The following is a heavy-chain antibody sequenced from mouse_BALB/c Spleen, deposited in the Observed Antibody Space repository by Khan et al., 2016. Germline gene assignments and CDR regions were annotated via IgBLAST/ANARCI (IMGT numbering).Heavy chain of an antibody. CDR3: AREWDYYFDY. CDR2: MNTYTGEP. Sequence: QIQLVQSGPELKKPGETVKISCKASGYTFTHYGIHWVKRAPGQGLKWMGWMNTYTGEPTYGDDFKGRFAFSLETSASTAYLLINNLTNEDMATYFCAREWDYYFDYWGHGTTLTVSS. J-gene: IGHJ2*01. CDR1: GYTFTHYG. V-gene: IGHV9-1*02. D-gene: IGHD4-1*01.